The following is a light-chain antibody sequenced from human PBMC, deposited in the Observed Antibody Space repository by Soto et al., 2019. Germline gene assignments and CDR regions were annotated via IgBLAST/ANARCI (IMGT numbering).Light chain of an antibody. CDR2: DTS. Sequence: EIVLTQSPGTLSLSPGERATLSCRASQSFTSNYLAWYQLKPGQAPRLLIYDTSSRATGIPDRFSGSGSGTDFTLTISRLEPEDFAVYFCQQYVTSPWTFGQGTKVEFK. J-gene: IGKJ1*01. CDR3: QQYVTSPWT. V-gene: IGKV3-20*01. CDR1: QSFTSNY.